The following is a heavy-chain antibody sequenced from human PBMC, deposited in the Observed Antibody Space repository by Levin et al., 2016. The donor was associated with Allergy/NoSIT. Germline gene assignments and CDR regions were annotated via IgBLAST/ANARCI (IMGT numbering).Heavy chain of an antibody. D-gene: IGHD1-7*01. CDR2: TFFSGSI. CDR3: ARNRNYWFDP. Sequence: SETLSLTCTVSGGSISSYYWSWIRQPPGKGLEWIGHTFFSGSINYNPSLKSRVTISVDTSKNHFSLKLSSVTAADTAVYYCARNRNYWFDPWGQGTLVTVSS. CDR1: GGSISSYY. J-gene: IGHJ5*02. V-gene: IGHV4-59*01.